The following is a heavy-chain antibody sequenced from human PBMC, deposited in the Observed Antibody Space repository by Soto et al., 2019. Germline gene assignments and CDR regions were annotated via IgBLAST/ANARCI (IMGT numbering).Heavy chain of an antibody. CDR1: GGTFSSYA. Sequence: QVQLVQSGAEVKKPGSSVKVSCKASGGTFSSYAISWVRQAPGQGLEWMGGIIPIFGTANYAQTFQGRVTLPADESTGAAYMELSSLRREDTAVYYCAGDGMLTFGGVVARPFDYWGKGTLVTVSS. CDR2: IIPIFGTA. D-gene: IGHD3-16*02. V-gene: IGHV1-69*12. CDR3: AGDGMLTFGGVVARPFDY. J-gene: IGHJ4*02.